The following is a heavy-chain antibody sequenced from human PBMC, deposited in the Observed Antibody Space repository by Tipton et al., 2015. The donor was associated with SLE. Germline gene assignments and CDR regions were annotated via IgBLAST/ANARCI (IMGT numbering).Heavy chain of an antibody. Sequence: SLRLSCAASGFTFTSFAMNWVRQAPGKGLEWVAVISFDGSNEYYADSVKGRFTISRDNSKNTLYVQMNSLRAEDTAVYYCARGKYYFDYWGQGALVSVSS. CDR2: ISFDGSNE. D-gene: IGHD2/OR15-2a*01. V-gene: IGHV3-30*04. CDR1: GFTFTSFA. J-gene: IGHJ4*02. CDR3: ARGKYYFDY.